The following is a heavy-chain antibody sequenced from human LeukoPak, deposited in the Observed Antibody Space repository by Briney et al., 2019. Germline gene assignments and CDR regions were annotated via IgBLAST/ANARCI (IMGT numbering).Heavy chain of an antibody. V-gene: IGHV1-18*01. Sequence: ASVKVSCKASGYIFTSYGISWVRQAPGQGLEWMGWISGGSGKTKYAQKFQGRVTLTTDTSTNTAYMELSSLRSEDTAVYYCASLTAAGINWFDPWGQGTLVTVSS. CDR3: ASLTAAGINWFDP. CDR1: GYIFTSYG. D-gene: IGHD6-13*01. CDR2: ISGGSGKT. J-gene: IGHJ5*02.